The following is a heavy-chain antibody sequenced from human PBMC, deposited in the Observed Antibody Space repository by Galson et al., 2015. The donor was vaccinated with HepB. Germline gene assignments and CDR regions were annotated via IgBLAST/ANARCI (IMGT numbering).Heavy chain of an antibody. CDR1: GYTFSFG. CDR2: IRAHNDNI. CDR3: AREYCSGGRCYGPDY. Sequence: SVKVSCKASGYTFSFGISWVRQAPGQGLEWMGWIRAHNDNIKYAQKFQDRVTMTTDTSTTTAYIELRSLRSDDTAVYYCAREYCSGGRCYGPDYWGQGTLVIVSS. V-gene: IGHV1-18*01. J-gene: IGHJ4*02. D-gene: IGHD2-15*01.